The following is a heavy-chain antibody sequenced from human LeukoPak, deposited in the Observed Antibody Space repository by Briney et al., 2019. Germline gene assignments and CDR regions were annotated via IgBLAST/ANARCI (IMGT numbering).Heavy chain of an antibody. V-gene: IGHV1-18*01. CDR2: ISAYNGNT. CDR1: GYTFTSYG. Sequence: ASVKVSCKASGYTFTSYGISWVRQAPGQGLEWMGWISAYNGNTNYAQKLQGRVTMTTDTSTSTAYMELGSLRSDDTAVYYCARWSSWEYYYYGMDVWGQGTTVTVSS. D-gene: IGHD6-13*01. CDR3: ARWSSWEYYYYGMDV. J-gene: IGHJ6*02.